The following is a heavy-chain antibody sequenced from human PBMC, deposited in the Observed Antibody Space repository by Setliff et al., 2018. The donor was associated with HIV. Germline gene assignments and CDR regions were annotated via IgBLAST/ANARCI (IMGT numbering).Heavy chain of an antibody. CDR1: GESFSGYY. J-gene: IGHJ6*04. Sequence: SETLSLTCAVYGESFSGYYWNWIRQPPGKGLEWIGNMHSTGRTKNNASLTSRVTFSVDTAKNQCSLKLFSVTAADTAVYYCARFCAGGTCPDVWGKGTTVTVSS. CDR3: ARFCAGGTCPDV. V-gene: IGHV4-34*01. D-gene: IGHD2-8*02. CDR2: MHSTGRT.